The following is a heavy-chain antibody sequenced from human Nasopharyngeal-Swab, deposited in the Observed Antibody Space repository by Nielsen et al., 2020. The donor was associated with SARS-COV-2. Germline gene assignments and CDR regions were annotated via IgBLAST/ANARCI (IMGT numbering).Heavy chain of an antibody. D-gene: IGHD2-2*01. Sequence: ASVKVSCKASGYTFTSYAMNWVRQAPGQGLEWMGWINTNTGNPTYAQGFTGRFVFSLDTSVSTAYLQISSLKAEDTAVYYCAREGDIVVVPSPAGFDPCGQGTLVTVSS. V-gene: IGHV7-4-1*02. CDR1: GYTFTSYA. J-gene: IGHJ5*02. CDR3: AREGDIVVVPSPAGFDP. CDR2: INTNTGNP.